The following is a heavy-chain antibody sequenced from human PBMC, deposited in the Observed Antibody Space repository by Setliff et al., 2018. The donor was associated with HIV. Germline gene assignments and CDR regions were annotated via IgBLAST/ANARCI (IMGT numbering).Heavy chain of an antibody. J-gene: IGHJ4*02. CDR2: TNPDIGDA. CDR3: AKEGKIVGASENYYDS. CDR1: GYSFTSYA. Sequence: ASVKVSCKASGYSFTSYAIHWLRQAPGQSLEWMGWTNPDIGDALISQSFQGRVTITSATAANTVSMELRGLTSEDTAMYYCAKEGKIVGASENYYDSWGQGTLVTVSS. V-gene: IGHV1-3*01. D-gene: IGHD1-26*01.